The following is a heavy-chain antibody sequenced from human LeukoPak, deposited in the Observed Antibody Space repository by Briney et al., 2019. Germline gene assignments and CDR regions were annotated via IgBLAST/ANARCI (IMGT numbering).Heavy chain of an antibody. CDR3: ARGVGASEGVDY. V-gene: IGHV3-9*01. Sequence: GGSLRLSCTASGFTFDDYAMHWVRQAPGKGLEWVSGISWNSGNIVYADSVKGRFTISRDNAKNSLYLQMNSLRAEDTAVYYCARGVGASEGVDYWGQGTLVTVSS. CDR2: ISWNSGNI. D-gene: IGHD1-26*01. J-gene: IGHJ4*02. CDR1: GFTFDDYA.